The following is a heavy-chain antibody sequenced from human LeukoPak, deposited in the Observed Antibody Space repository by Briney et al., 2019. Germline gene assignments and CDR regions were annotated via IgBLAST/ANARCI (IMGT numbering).Heavy chain of an antibody. V-gene: IGHV4-39*02. J-gene: IGHJ6*02. CDR3: ARDPEQQWLYYYYYGMDV. Sequence: SETLSLTCTVSGGSISSSSYYWGWIRQPPGKGLEWIGSIYYSGSTYYNPSLKSRVTISVDTSKNQFSLKLSSVTAADTAVYYCARDPEQQWLYYYYYGMDVWGQGTTVTVSS. CDR2: IYYSGST. CDR1: GGSISSSSYY. D-gene: IGHD6-19*01.